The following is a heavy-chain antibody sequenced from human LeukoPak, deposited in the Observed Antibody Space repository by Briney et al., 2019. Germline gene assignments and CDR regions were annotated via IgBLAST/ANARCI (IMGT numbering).Heavy chain of an antibody. Sequence: GGSPRLSCAASGFTFSSYSMNWVRQAPGKGLEWVSYISSSSSTIYYADSVKGRFTISRDNAKNSLYLQMNSLRAEDTAVYYCARDASSGEFDYWGQGTLVTVSS. CDR3: ARDASSGEFDY. V-gene: IGHV3-48*01. J-gene: IGHJ4*02. CDR2: ISSSSSTI. CDR1: GFTFSSYS. D-gene: IGHD3-22*01.